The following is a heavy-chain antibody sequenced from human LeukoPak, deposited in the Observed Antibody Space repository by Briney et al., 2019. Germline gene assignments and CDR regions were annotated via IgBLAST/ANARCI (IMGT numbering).Heavy chain of an antibody. D-gene: IGHD6-13*01. Sequence: GASVKVSCKASGYTFTSYGISWVRQAPGQGLEWMGWISGYNGNTNYAQKLQGRVTMTTDTSTTTAYMELRSLRSDDTAVYYCARDRLELAYYYYYMDVWGKGTTVTVSS. V-gene: IGHV1-18*01. CDR3: ARDRLELAYYYYYMDV. CDR1: GYTFTSYG. J-gene: IGHJ6*03. CDR2: ISGYNGNT.